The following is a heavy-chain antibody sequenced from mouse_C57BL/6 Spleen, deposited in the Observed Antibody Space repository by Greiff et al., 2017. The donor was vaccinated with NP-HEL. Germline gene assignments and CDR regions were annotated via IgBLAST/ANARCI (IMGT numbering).Heavy chain of an antibody. V-gene: IGHV1-69*01. CDR2: IDPSDSYT. CDR1: GYTFTSYW. CDR3: ARRRLYYGSSYDYFDY. J-gene: IGHJ2*01. D-gene: IGHD1-1*01. Sequence: QVQLQQPGAELVMPGASVKLSCKASGYTFTSYWMHWVKQRPGQGLEWIGEIDPSDSYTNYNQKFKGKSTLTVDKSSSTAYMQLSSLTSEDSAVYYCARRRLYYGSSYDYFDYWGQGTTLTVSS.